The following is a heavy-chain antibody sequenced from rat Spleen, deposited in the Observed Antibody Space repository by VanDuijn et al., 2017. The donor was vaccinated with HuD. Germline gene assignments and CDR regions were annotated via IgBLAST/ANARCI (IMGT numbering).Heavy chain of an antibody. CDR1: GFTFSNYG. J-gene: IGHJ2*01. Sequence: EVKLVESGGGLVQPGRSLKLSCAASGFTFSNYGMYWIRQAPTKGLEWVASISPGGGGTYYADSVEGRFTISRDNAKSTLYLQMDSLRSEDTASYYCVRHGYTRYYFDYWGQGVMVTVSS. CDR3: VRHGYTRYYFDY. D-gene: IGHD1-9*01. V-gene: IGHV5-19*01. CDR2: ISPGGGGT.